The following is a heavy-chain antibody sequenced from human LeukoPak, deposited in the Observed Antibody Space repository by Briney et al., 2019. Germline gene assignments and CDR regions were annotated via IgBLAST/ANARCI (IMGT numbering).Heavy chain of an antibody. V-gene: IGHV4-34*01. CDR3: ARVRAYSSGLYGYFQH. CDR2: INHSGST. Sequence: SETLSLTCAVYGGSFSGYYWSWIRQPPEKGLEWIGEINHSGSTNYNPSLKSRVTISVDTSKNQFSLKLSSVTAADTAVYYSARVRAYSSGLYGYFQHWGQGTLVTVSS. CDR1: GGSFSGYY. J-gene: IGHJ1*01. D-gene: IGHD6-19*01.